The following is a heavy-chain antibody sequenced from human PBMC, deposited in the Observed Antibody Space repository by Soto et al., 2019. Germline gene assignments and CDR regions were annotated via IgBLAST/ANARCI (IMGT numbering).Heavy chain of an antibody. Sequence: EVQLLESGGGLVQPGGSLRLSCAASGFTFSSYAMSWVRQAPGKGLEWVSAISGSGGSTYYADSVKGRFTISRDNYKNTLYLQMNSLRAEDTAVYYCAKGQYSGYDEYYYYYGMDVWGQGSTVTVSS. CDR1: GFTFSSYA. D-gene: IGHD5-12*01. V-gene: IGHV3-23*01. CDR3: AKGQYSGYDEYYYYYGMDV. J-gene: IGHJ6*02. CDR2: ISGSGGST.